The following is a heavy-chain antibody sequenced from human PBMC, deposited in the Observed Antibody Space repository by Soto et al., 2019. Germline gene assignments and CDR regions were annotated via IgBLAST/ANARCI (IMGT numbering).Heavy chain of an antibody. V-gene: IGHV3-30*19. CDR3: ARDYYKYYDSSGYYRSPAY. CDR1: GFTFSNYH. Sequence: GGSLRLSCAASGFTFSNYHIHWVRQTPGKGLEWVALISYDGSDKDYADSVKGRFTISRDNSRNTLFLQMNSLRAEDTAVYYCARDYYKYYDSSGYYRSPAYWGQGTLVTVSS. J-gene: IGHJ4*02. CDR2: ISYDGSDK. D-gene: IGHD3-22*01.